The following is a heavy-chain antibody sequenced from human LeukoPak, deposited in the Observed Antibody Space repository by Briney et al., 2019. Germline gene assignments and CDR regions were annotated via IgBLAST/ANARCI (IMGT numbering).Heavy chain of an antibody. V-gene: IGHV1-8*03. J-gene: IGHJ3*02. CDR1: GYTFTSYG. CDR2: MNPNSGNT. D-gene: IGHD6-19*01. Sequence: ASVKVSCKASGYTFTSYGINWVRQATGQGLEWMGWMNPNSGNTGYAQKFQGRVTITRNTSTSTAYMELSSLRSEDTAVYYCASRIMSSSYSSGWYLLDAKKNDAFDIWGQGTMVTVSS. CDR3: ASRIMSSSYSSGWYLLDAKKNDAFDI.